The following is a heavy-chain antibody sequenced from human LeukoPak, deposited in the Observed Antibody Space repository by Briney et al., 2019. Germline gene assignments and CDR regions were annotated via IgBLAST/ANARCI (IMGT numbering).Heavy chain of an antibody. CDR1: GYTLTELS. CDR3: ATTSPWGSYYYYGMDV. CDR2: FDPEDGET. D-gene: IGHD3-16*01. Sequence: GASVKVSCKVSGYTLTELSMHWVRQAPGKGLEWMGGFDPEDGETIYAQKFQGRVTMTEDTSTDTAYMELSGLRSEDTAVYYCATTSPWGSYYYYGMDVWGQGTTVTVSS. J-gene: IGHJ6*02. V-gene: IGHV1-24*01.